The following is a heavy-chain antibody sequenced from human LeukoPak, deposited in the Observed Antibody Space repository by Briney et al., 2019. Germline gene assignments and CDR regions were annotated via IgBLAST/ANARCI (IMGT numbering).Heavy chain of an antibody. CDR2: IYTSGTTT. CDR1: DDPINSGVYY. CDR3: ARAKKRSGRSRNFYLDV. V-gene: IGHV4-61*09. D-gene: IGHD1-26*01. J-gene: IGHJ6*03. Sequence: SETLSLTCTVSDDPINSGVYYWNWIRQPAGKGLEWIGHIYTSGTTTNSNPSLKSRVAISLATSKTHFSLKLSSVTAADTAVYYCARAKKRSGRSRNFYLDVWGKGTTVTVSS.